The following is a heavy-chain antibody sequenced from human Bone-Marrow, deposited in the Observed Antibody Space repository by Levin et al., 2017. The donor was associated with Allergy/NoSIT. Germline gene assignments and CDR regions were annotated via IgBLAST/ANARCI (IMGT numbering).Heavy chain of an antibody. CDR1: GGSISSSSYY. Sequence: GSLRLSCTVSGGSISSSSYYWGWIRQPPGKGLEWIGSIYYSGSTYYNPSLKSRVTISVDTSKNQFSLKLSSVTAADTAVYYCARQGGLRITIFGVVLWGQGTLVTVSS. CDR2: IYYSGST. D-gene: IGHD3-3*01. V-gene: IGHV4-39*01. J-gene: IGHJ4*02. CDR3: ARQGGLRITIFGVVL.